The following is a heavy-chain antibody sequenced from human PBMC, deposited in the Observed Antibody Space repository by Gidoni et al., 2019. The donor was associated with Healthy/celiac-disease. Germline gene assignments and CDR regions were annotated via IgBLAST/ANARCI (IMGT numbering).Heavy chain of an antibody. V-gene: IGHV1-18*01. Sequence: QVQLVQSGAEVKKPGASVTVSCKASGYTFTSYGISWVRQAPGQGLEWMGWISAYNGNTNYAQKLQGRVTMTTDTSTSTAYMELRSLRSDDTAVYYCARDRAVAGIWGENLFDYWGQGTLVTVSS. CDR1: GYTFTSYG. CDR3: ARDRAVAGIWGENLFDY. J-gene: IGHJ4*02. CDR2: ISAYNGNT. D-gene: IGHD6-19*01.